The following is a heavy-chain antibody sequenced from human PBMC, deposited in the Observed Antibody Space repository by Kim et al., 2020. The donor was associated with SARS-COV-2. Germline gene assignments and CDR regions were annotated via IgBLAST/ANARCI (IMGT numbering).Heavy chain of an antibody. CDR2: ISYDGSNK. V-gene: IGHV3-30*04. Sequence: GGSLRLSCAASGFTFSSYAMHWVRQAPGKGLEWVAVISYDGSNKYYADSVRGRFTISRDNSKITLYLQMNSLRAEDTAVYYCARDQENIVGGTSATFDYWGQGKLVTVSS. D-gene: IGHD1-26*01. CDR1: GFTFSSYA. J-gene: IGHJ4*02. CDR3: ARDQENIVGGTSATFDY.